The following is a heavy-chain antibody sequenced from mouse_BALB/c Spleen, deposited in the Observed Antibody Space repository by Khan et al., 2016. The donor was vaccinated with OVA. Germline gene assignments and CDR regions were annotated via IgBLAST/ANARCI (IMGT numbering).Heavy chain of an antibody. J-gene: IGHJ1*01. CDR3: ARWATWYFDV. CDR1: GYTFTNYW. D-gene: IGHD3-1*01. V-gene: IGHV1-63*02. Sequence: QVQLQQSGGEVVRPGTSVKISCKASGYTFTNYWLGWVKQRPGHGLEWIGDIYPGGDYTNYNEKFKGKATLTVDTSSSTANMQLSSLTSEDSSVYCCARWATWYFDVWGAGTTVTVSS. CDR2: IYPGGDYT.